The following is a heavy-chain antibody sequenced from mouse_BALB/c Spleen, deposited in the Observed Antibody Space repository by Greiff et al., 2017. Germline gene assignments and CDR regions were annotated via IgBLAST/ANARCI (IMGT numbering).Heavy chain of an antibody. CDR1: GFTFSSFG. CDR3: ARELAPYFDY. CDR2: ISSGSSTI. D-gene: IGHD4-1*01. V-gene: IGHV5-17*02. Sequence: DVHLVESGGGLVQPGGSRKLSCAASGFTFSSFGMHWVRQAPEKGLEWVAYISSGSSTIYYADTVKGRFTISRDNPKNTLFLQMTSLRSEDTAMYYCARELAPYFDYWGQGTTLTVSS. J-gene: IGHJ2*01.